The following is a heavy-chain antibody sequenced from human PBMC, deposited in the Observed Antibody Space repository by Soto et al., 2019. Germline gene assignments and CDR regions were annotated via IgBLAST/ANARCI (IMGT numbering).Heavy chain of an antibody. Sequence: QVQLVESGGGVVEPGRSLRLSCAASGFTFSGYGMHWVRQAPGKGLEWVASISFDGTNTHYEDSVKGRFTISRANSKNTLSLQMNGLRVEDTAIYYCVKDRGYGDAKYYYAMDVWGQGTTVAVS. CDR2: ISFDGTNT. CDR1: GFTFSGYG. CDR3: VKDRGYGDAKYYYAMDV. D-gene: IGHD4-17*01. J-gene: IGHJ6*02. V-gene: IGHV3-30*18.